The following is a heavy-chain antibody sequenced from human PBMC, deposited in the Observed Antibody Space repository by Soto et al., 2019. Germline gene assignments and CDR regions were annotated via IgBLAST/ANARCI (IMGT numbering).Heavy chain of an antibody. V-gene: IGHV1-18*01. J-gene: IGHJ6*02. CDR2: ISAYNGNT. D-gene: IGHD5-12*01. CDR1: GYTFTSYG. Sequence: QVQLVQSGAEVKKPGASVKVSCKASGYTFTSYGISWVRQAPGQGLEWMGWISAYNGNTNYAQKLQGRVTMTTDTSTSTAYMELRSLRADDTAVYYGARDTVDIVATTPAGYYYYYYGMDVWGQGTTVTVSS. CDR3: ARDTVDIVATTPAGYYYYYYGMDV.